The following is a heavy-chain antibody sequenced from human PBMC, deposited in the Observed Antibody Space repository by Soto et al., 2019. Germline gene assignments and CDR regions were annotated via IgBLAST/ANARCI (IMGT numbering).Heavy chain of an antibody. J-gene: IGHJ6*02. CDR1: GGSISSSSYY. CDR2: IYYSGST. D-gene: IGHD1-26*01. V-gene: IGHV4-39*01. Sequence: PSETLSLTCTVSGGSISSSSYYWGGIRQPPGKWLEWIGSIYYSGSTYYNPSLKSRVTISVDTSKNQFSLKLSSVTAADTAVYYCARHISGGSYWAVKSYYYGMDVWGQGTTVTVSS. CDR3: ARHISGGSYWAVKSYYYGMDV.